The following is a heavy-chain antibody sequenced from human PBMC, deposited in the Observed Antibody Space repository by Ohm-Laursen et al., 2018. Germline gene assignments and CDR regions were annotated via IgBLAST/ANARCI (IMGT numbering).Heavy chain of an antibody. D-gene: IGHD3-3*01. CDR3: ARASYYDFWSGYAP. CDR2: IYYSGST. Sequence: SETLSLTCTVSGGSISSSSYYWGWIRQPPGKGLEWIGSIYYSGSTYYNPSLKSRVTISVDTSKNQFSLKLSSVTAADTAVYYCARASYYDFWSGYAPWGQGTLVTVSS. CDR1: GGSISSSSYY. V-gene: IGHV4-39*01. J-gene: IGHJ4*02.